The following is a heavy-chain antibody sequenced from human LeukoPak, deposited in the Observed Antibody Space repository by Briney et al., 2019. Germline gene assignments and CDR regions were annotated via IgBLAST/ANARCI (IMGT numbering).Heavy chain of an antibody. CDR3: ARDQANFYPTVGWFDP. CDR2: IYYSGST. J-gene: IGHJ5*02. D-gene: IGHD1-1*01. CDR1: GGSISSSSYY. Sequence: SETLSLTCTVSGGSISSSSYYWGWIRQPPGKGLEWIGSIYYSGSTYYNPSLKSRVTISVDTSKNQFSLKLSSVTAADTAVYYCARDQANFYPTVGWFDPWGQGTLVTVSS. V-gene: IGHV4-39*07.